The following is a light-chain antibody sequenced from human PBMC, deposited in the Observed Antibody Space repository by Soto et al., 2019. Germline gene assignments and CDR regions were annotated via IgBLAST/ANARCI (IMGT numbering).Light chain of an antibody. CDR1: QNINNY. CDR2: GAS. J-gene: IGKJ2*01. Sequence: DIQMTQSPSSLSASVGDRVTITCRAGQNINNYLNWYQQKPGKAPNLLIYGASTLQSGVPARFSGAGAGTDFTIIISGLQPEDSATYYCQQSYRSYTFGQGTRLEIK. V-gene: IGKV1-39*01. CDR3: QQSYRSYT.